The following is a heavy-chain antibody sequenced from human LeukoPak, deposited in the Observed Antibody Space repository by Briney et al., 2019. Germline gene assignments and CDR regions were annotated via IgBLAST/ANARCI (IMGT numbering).Heavy chain of an antibody. CDR3: ASAYNWNYDGWFDP. CDR1: GDIVSSNIAA. V-gene: IGHV6-1*01. D-gene: IGHD1-7*01. J-gene: IGHJ5*02. Sequence: SQTLSLTCAISGDIVSSNIAAWNWIRQSPSRGLEWLGRTYYRSKWYNDYAVSVKSRITINPDTSKNQFSLQLNSVTPEDTAVYYCASAYNWNYDGWFDPWGQGTLVTVSS. CDR2: TYYRSKWYN.